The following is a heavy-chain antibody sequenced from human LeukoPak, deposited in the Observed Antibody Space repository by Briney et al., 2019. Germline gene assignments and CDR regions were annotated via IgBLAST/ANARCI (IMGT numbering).Heavy chain of an antibody. V-gene: IGHV1-2*06. CDR1: GYTFTGYY. J-gene: IGHJ2*01. CDR3: ARERIRGYWYFDL. CDR2: INPNSGGT. D-gene: IGHD2-15*01. Sequence: GASVKVSCKASGYTFTGYYTHWVRQAPGQGLEWMGRINPNSGGTNYAQKFQGRVTMTRDTSISTAYMELSRLRSDDTAVYYCARERIRGYWYFDLWGRGTLVTVSS.